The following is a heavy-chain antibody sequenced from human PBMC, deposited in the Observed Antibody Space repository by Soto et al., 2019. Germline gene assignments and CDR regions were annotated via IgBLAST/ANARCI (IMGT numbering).Heavy chain of an antibody. D-gene: IGHD6-25*01. CDR3: ARDYGKGQRLPQYYCRMDV. V-gene: IGHV3-7*01. CDR1: GISFSSYW. J-gene: IGHJ6*02. CDR2: IKQDGSEK. Sequence: PGGSLRLSCAASGISFSSYWMTWVRQAPGKGLEWVANIKQDGSEKYYVDSVKGRFTISRDNAKNSLHLQMNSLRDEDTAVYYCARDYGKGQRLPQYYCRMDVWGQGTTGPVS.